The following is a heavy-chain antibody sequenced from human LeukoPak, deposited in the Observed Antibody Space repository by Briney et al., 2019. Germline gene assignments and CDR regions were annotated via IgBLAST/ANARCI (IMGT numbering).Heavy chain of an antibody. D-gene: IGHD3-9*01. CDR2: ISAYNGNT. CDR1: GYTFTSYG. V-gene: IGHV1-18*01. Sequence: GASVKVSCKASGYTFTSYGISWVRQAPGQGLEWMGWISAYNGNTNYAQKLQGRVTMTTDTSTSTAYMELRSLRSDDTAVYYCARDWAQNYDIFLYYGMDVWGQGTTVTVSS. J-gene: IGHJ6*02. CDR3: ARDWAQNYDIFLYYGMDV.